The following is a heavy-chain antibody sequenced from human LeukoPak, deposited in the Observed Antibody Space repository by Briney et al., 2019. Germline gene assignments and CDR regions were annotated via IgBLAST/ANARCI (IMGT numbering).Heavy chain of an antibody. D-gene: IGHD3-9*01. CDR3: ATYDVLTGFEY. J-gene: IGHJ4*02. CDR1: GGTFSDYV. CDR2: ISPLLGAS. V-gene: IGHV1-69*13. Sequence: SAKVSCKASGGTFSDYVISWVRQAPGQGLNWMGGISPLLGASKHTQNFHDRVTITADESTTTAYTELSDLRSADTAVYYCATYDVLTGFEYWGQGTLVTVSS.